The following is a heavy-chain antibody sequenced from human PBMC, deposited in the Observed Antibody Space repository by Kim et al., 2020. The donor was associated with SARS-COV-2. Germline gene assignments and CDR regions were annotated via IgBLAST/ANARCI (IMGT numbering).Heavy chain of an antibody. J-gene: IGHJ5*02. D-gene: IGHD2-2*01. CDR3: ARERRYCSSTSCYGGWFDP. CDR2: INPNSGGT. Sequence: ASVKVSCKASGYTFTGYYMHWVRQAPGQGLEWMGWINPNSGGTNYAQKFQGRVTMTRDTSISTAYMELSRLRSDDTAVYYCARERRYCSSTSCYGGWFDPWGQGTLVTVSS. CDR1: GYTFTGYY. V-gene: IGHV1-2*02.